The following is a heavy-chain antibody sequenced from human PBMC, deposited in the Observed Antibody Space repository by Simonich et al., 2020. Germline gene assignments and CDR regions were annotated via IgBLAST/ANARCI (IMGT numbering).Heavy chain of an antibody. J-gene: IGHJ3*02. Sequence: GGGLVQPGGSLRLSCAASGFTFSSYAMSWVRQAPGNGLEWVSAISGSGGSTYYADSVKGRSTISIDNSKNTLYLQINNLRDEDTSVYYCAKDLGERITMIVVVIDAFDIWGQGTMVTVSS. CDR2: ISGSGGST. CDR1: GFTFSSYA. D-gene: IGHD3-22*01. V-gene: IGHV3-23*01. CDR3: AKDLGERITMIVVVIDAFDI.